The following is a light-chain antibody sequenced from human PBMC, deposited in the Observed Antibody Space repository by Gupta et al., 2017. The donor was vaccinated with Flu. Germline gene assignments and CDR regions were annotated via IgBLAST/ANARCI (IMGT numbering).Light chain of an antibody. CDR3: QSYDSSVSGPWV. V-gene: IGLV1-40*01. CDR2: GNT. J-gene: IGLJ3*02. Sequence: TISCTGSNSNIGAGYDVHWYQQLPGTAPKPLIFGNTYRSSGVPDRFSGSKSGTSASLAITGVQAEDVADYYCQSYDSSVSGPWVFGGGTRLTV. CDR1: NSNIGAGYD.